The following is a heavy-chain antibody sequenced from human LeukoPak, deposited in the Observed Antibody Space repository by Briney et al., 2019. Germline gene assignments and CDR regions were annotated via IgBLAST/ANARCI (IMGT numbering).Heavy chain of an antibody. Sequence: SETLSLTCTVSGGSISSSSYYWGWIRQPPGKGLEWIGTIYYSGSTYYSPSLKSRVTISVDTSQNQFSLKLSSVTAADTAVYYCARGRGPGDILTGYYPYHFDYWGQGTLVTVSS. CDR3: ARGRGPGDILTGYYPYHFDY. CDR2: IYYSGST. D-gene: IGHD3-9*01. CDR1: GGSISSSSYY. V-gene: IGHV4-39*07. J-gene: IGHJ4*02.